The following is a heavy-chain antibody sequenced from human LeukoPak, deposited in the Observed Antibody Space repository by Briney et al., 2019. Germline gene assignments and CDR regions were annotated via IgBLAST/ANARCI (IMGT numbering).Heavy chain of an antibody. Sequence: SETLSLTCTVSGVSISSGGYYWSWIRQHPGKGLEWIGYIYYSGSTYYNPSLKSRVTISVNTSKNQFSLKLSSVTAADTAVYYCARVPLLEESYYGMDVWGQGTTVTVSS. CDR2: IYYSGST. CDR1: GVSISSGGYY. V-gene: IGHV4-31*03. D-gene: IGHD2-15*01. CDR3: ARVPLLEESYYGMDV. J-gene: IGHJ6*02.